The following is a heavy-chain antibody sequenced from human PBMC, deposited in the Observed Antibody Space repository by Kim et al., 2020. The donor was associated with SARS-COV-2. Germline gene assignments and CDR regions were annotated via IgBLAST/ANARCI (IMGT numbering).Heavy chain of an antibody. CDR1: GGSFSGYY. D-gene: IGHD2-21*02. Sequence: SETLSLTCAVYGGSFSGYYWSWIRQPPGKGLEWIGEINHSGSTNYNPSLKSRVTISVDTSKNQFSLTLSSVTAADTAVYYCARGVPVVTPKSAFDIWGQGTMVTVSS. J-gene: IGHJ3*02. V-gene: IGHV4-34*01. CDR2: INHSGST. CDR3: ARGVPVVTPKSAFDI.